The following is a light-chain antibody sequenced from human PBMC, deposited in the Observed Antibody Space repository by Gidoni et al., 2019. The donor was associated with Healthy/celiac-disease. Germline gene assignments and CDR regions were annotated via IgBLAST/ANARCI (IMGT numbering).Light chain of an antibody. CDR2: DDS. Sequence: SYVLTQPPPVSVAPGQTARITCGGNNIGSKSVHWYQQKPGQAPVLVVYDDSDRPSGISERFSGSNSGNTATLTISRVEAGDEADYYCQVWDSSSDHLWVFGGGTKLTVL. J-gene: IGLJ3*02. CDR3: QVWDSSSDHLWV. CDR1: NIGSKS. V-gene: IGLV3-21*02.